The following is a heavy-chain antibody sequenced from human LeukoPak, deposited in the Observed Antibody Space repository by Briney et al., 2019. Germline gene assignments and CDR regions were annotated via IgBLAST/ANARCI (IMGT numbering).Heavy chain of an antibody. J-gene: IGHJ3*02. Sequence: GESLKISCKASGYTFTGYYMHWVRQAPGQGLEWMGWINPNSGGTNYAQKFQGRVTMTRDTSISTAYMELSRLRSDDTAVYYCEARWLLPLDAFDIWGQGTMVTVSS. CDR3: EARWLLPLDAFDI. CDR2: INPNSGGT. V-gene: IGHV1-2*02. D-gene: IGHD2-21*01. CDR1: GYTFTGYY.